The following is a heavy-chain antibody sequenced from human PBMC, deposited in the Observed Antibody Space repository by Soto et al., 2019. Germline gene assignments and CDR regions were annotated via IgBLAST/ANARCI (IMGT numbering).Heavy chain of an antibody. CDR1: GYTFTSYY. D-gene: IGHD3-3*01. CDR3: ARDLITIFGVVITTYGMDV. Sequence: ASVKVSCKASGYTFTSYYMHWVRQAPGQGLEWMGIINPNSGGTNYAQKFQGWVTMTRDTSISTAYMELSRLRSDDTAVYYCARDLITIFGVVITTYGMDVWGQGTTVTVSS. CDR2: INPNSGGT. J-gene: IGHJ6*02. V-gene: IGHV1-2*04.